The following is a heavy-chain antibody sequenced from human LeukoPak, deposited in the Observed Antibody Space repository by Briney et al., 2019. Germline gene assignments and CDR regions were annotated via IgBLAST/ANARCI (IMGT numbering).Heavy chain of an antibody. CDR3: ARGVTTFGVVAAVDYYMDV. J-gene: IGHJ6*03. V-gene: IGHV3-53*01. CDR1: GFTVSSNY. CDR2: IYSGGST. Sequence: GGSLRLSCAASGFTVSSNYMSWVRQAPGKGLEWVSVIYSGGSTYYADSVKGRFTISRDNSKNTLYLQMNSLRAEDTAVYYCARGVTTFGVVAAVDYYMDVWGKGTTVTVSS. D-gene: IGHD3-3*01.